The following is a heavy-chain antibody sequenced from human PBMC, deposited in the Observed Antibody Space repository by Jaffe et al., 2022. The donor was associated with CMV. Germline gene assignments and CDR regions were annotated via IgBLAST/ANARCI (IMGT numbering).Heavy chain of an antibody. D-gene: IGHD3-10*01. Sequence: QVQLQQWGAGLLKPSETLSLTCAVYGGSFSGYYWSWIRQPPGKGLEWIGEINHSGSTNYNPSLKSRVTISVDTSKNQFSLKLSSVTAADTAVYYCALLRFGEPFDYWGQGTLVTVSS. CDR3: ALLRFGEPFDY. J-gene: IGHJ4*02. V-gene: IGHV4-34*01. CDR2: INHSGST. CDR1: GGSFSGYY.